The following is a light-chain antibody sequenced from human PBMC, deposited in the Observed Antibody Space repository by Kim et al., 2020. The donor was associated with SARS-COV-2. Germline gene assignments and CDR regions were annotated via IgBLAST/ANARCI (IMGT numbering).Light chain of an antibody. CDR2: KIS. CDR3: MQTTHWPYT. V-gene: IGKV2-30*02. Sequence: QPASISCRSSQGLIHSDGRTYLNWFHQRPGQSPRRLIYKISSRDSGVPDRFSGRGSGTDFTLEISRVEAEDVGVFYCMQTTHWPYTFGQGTKREI. J-gene: IGKJ2*01. CDR1: QGLIHSDGRTY.